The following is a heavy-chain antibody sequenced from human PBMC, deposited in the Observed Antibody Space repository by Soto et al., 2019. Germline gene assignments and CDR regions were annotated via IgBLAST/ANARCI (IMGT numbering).Heavy chain of an antibody. D-gene: IGHD1-1*01. CDR2: ITFNSRTV. Sequence: EVRLVESGGGLVQPGGSLRLSCAASGFTLNSYSMSWVRQAPGKGPEWLSFITFNSRTVYYTDSVRGRFSISRDNDKNSIFLQMNSLRDDDTAVYYCARGADPGGIATATVGDAFDIWGQGTLVTVSS. V-gene: IGHV3-48*02. CDR3: ARGADPGGIATATVGDAFDI. J-gene: IGHJ3*02. CDR1: GFTLNSYS.